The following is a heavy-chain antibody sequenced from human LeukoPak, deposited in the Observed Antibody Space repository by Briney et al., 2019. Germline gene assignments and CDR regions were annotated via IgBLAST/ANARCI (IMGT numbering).Heavy chain of an antibody. V-gene: IGHV1-8*01. D-gene: IGHD2-15*01. CDR1: GYTFTSYD. CDR2: MNPISGNT. Sequence: VASVNVSCKASGYTFTSYDISRVRQATGQGLEWMGWMNPISGNTGYAQKFQGRVTMTRSTSISTAYMELSSLRSEDTAVYYCARPYCSGGDCLRYFDLWGRGTLITVSS. J-gene: IGHJ2*01. CDR3: ARPYCSGGDCLRYFDL.